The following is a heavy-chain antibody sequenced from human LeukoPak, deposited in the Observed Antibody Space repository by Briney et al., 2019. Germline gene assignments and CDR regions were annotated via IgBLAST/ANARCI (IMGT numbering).Heavy chain of an antibody. CDR1: GFTFSSYS. CDR2: ISNSSSYI. Sequence: RSGGSLRLSCAASGFTFSSYSMNWVRQAPGKGLEWVSSISNSSSYIYYADSVKGRFTISRDNAKNSLYLQMNSLRAEDTAVYYCARVVAAAGTRVGYYYYYMDVWGKGTTVTISS. V-gene: IGHV3-21*01. CDR3: ARVVAAAGTRVGYYYYYMDV. D-gene: IGHD6-13*01. J-gene: IGHJ6*03.